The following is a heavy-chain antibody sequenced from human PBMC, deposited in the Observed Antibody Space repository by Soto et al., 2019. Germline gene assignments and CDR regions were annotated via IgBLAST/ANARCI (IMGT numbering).Heavy chain of an antibody. J-gene: IGHJ4*02. CDR2: ISYDGSNK. CDR1: GCTFSSYG. D-gene: IGHD2-21*02. V-gene: IGHV3-30*18. Sequence: GGSLRLSCAASGCTFSSYGMHWVRQAPGKGLEWVAVISYDGSNKYYADSVKGRFTISRDNSKNTLYLQMNSLRAEDTAVYYCAKGVGLCGGDCWNDYWGQGTLVTVSS. CDR3: AKGVGLCGGDCWNDY.